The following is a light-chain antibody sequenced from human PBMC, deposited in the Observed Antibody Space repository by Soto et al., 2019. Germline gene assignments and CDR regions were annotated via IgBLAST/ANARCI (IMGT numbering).Light chain of an antibody. J-gene: IGKJ1*01. V-gene: IGKV3-20*01. CDR2: GAS. CDR1: QSVSSSY. Sequence: EIVLTQSPGTLSLSPGERATLSCRASQSVSSSYLAWYQQKPGQAPRLVIYGASSSATGITDRFSGSGSGTDFTLTISRLEAEDFAVYYCQQYGSSPWTFGEGTKVEIK. CDR3: QQYGSSPWT.